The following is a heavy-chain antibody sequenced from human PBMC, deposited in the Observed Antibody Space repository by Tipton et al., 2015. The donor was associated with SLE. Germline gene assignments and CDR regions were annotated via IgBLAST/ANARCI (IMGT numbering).Heavy chain of an antibody. J-gene: IGHJ3*02. CDR1: GGSISSHY. CDR3: ARGGRIAAAVGAFDI. Sequence: TLSLTCTVSGGSISSHYWSWIRQPPGKGLEWIAYIYYSGSTNYNPPLKSRVTISVDTSKNQFSLKLSSVTAADTAVYYCARGGRIAAAVGAFDIWGQGTMVTVSS. CDR2: IYYSGST. D-gene: IGHD6-13*01. V-gene: IGHV4-59*11.